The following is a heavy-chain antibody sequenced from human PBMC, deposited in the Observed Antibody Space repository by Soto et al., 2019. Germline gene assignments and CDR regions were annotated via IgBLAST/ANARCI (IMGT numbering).Heavy chain of an antibody. CDR3: AREPYYYYMDV. V-gene: IGHV4-59*01. CDR1: GGSISSYY. J-gene: IGHJ6*03. CDR2: IYYSGST. Sequence: PSETLSLTCTVSGGSISSYYWSWIRQPPGKGLEWIGYIYYSGSTNYNPSLKSRITIKVDTSKNQFSLKLSSVTAADTAVYYCAREPYYYYMDVWGKGTTVTVSS.